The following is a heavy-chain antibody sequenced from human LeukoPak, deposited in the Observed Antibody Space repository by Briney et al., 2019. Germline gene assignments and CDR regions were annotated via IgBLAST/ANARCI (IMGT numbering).Heavy chain of an antibody. Sequence: PSETLSLTCAVSGGSISSGGYSWSWIRQPPGKGLEWIGYIYYSGSTYYNPSLKSRVTISVDTSKNQFSLKLSSVTAADTAVYYCESGSDAFDIWGQGTMVTVSS. CDR1: GGSISSGGYS. D-gene: IGHD3-10*01. V-gene: IGHV4-30-2*05. CDR3: ESGSDAFDI. CDR2: IYYSGST. J-gene: IGHJ3*02.